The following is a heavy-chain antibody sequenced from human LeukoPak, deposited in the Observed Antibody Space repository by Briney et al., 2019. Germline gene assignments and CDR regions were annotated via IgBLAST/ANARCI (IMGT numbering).Heavy chain of an antibody. D-gene: IGHD2-21*02. CDR2: INHSGST. Sequence: SETLSLTCAVYGGSFSGYYWSWIRQPPGKGLEWIGEINHSGSTNYNPSLKSRVTISVDTSKNQFSLKLSSVTAADTAVYYCARGRHIVVVTARRGGAFDIWGQGTMVTVSS. J-gene: IGHJ3*02. CDR1: GGSFSGYY. V-gene: IGHV4-34*01. CDR3: ARGRHIVVVTARRGGAFDI.